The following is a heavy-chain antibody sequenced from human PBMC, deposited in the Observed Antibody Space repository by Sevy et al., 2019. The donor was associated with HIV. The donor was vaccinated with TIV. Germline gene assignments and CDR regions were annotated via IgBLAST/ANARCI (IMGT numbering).Heavy chain of an antibody. CDR1: GFTFGDYA. CDR3: TREGYYDSSGYPTNFDY. D-gene: IGHD3-22*01. CDR2: IRSKAYGGKR. V-gene: IGHV3-49*03. J-gene: IGHJ4*02. Sequence: GGSLRLSCTASGFTFGDYAMSWFRQAPGKGLEWVGFIRSKAYGGKREYAASVKGRFTISRDDSKSIAYLQMNSLKTEDTAVYYCTREGYYDSSGYPTNFDYWGQGTLVTVSS.